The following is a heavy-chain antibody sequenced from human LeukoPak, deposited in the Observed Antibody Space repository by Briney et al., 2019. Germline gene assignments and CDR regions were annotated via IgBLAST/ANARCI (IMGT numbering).Heavy chain of an antibody. CDR1: GFTFSSYG. J-gene: IGHJ4*02. CDR2: IRYDGSNK. CDR3: AKENTVVTRSSGYYFDY. Sequence: GGSLRLSCAASGFTFSSYGMHWVRQAPGKGLEWVAFIRYDGSNKYYADSVKGRFTISRDNSKNTLYLQMNSLRAEDTAVYYCAKENTVVTRSSGYYFDYWGQGTLVTVSS. V-gene: IGHV3-30*02. D-gene: IGHD4-23*01.